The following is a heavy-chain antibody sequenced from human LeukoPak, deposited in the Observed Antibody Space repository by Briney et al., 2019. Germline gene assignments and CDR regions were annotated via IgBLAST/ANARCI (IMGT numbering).Heavy chain of an antibody. CDR1: GYSFTSYW. CDR3: ARHTIAAAATDY. D-gene: IGHD6-13*01. CDR2: IYPRDSDT. Sequence: GEYLKISCKGSGYSFTSYWIGWVRQMPGQGLEWMGIIYPRDSDTSYSPSFQGQVTISADKSISTAYLQWSSLKASDTAMYYCARHTIAAAATDYWGQGTLVTVSS. J-gene: IGHJ4*02. V-gene: IGHV5-51*01.